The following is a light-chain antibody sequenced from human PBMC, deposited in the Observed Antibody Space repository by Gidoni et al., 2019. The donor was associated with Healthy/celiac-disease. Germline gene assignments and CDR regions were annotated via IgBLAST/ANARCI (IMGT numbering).Light chain of an antibody. CDR1: KLGDKY. CDR3: QAWDSSYV. CDR2: QDS. V-gene: IGLV3-1*01. Sequence: SYELTQPSSVSVSPGQTASITCSGDKLGDKYARWYQQKPGQSPVLVIYQDSKRPSGIPERFSGSNSGNTATLTISGTQAMDEADYYCQAWDSSYVFGTGTKVTVL. J-gene: IGLJ1*01.